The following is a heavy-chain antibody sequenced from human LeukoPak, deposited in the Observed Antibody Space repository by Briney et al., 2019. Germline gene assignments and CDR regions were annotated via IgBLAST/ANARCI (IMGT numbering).Heavy chain of an antibody. CDR3: ARGDIVVVPTAVGSWDY. Sequence: GGSLGLSCAASGFTVSSNYMSWVRQTPGKGLEWVSVIHSGGNTFYADSVKGRFTISRDNSKNTLYLQMNSLRAEDTAVYYCARGDIVVVPTAVGSWDYWGQGTLVTVSS. D-gene: IGHD2-2*01. CDR1: GFTVSSNY. CDR2: IHSGGNT. V-gene: IGHV3-53*01. J-gene: IGHJ4*02.